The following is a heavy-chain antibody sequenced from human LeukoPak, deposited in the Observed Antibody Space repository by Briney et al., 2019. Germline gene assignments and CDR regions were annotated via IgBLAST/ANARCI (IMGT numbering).Heavy chain of an antibody. Sequence: ASVKVSCKASGYTFTGYYMHWVRQAPGQGLEWMGRINPNSGGTNYAQKFQGRVTITRDTSISTAYMELSRLRSDDTAVYYCARVLCCGVLRWFDPWGQGTLVTVSS. CDR2: INPNSGGT. J-gene: IGHJ5*02. D-gene: IGHD3-16*01. CDR3: ARVLCCGVLRWFDP. CDR1: GYTFTGYY. V-gene: IGHV1-2*06.